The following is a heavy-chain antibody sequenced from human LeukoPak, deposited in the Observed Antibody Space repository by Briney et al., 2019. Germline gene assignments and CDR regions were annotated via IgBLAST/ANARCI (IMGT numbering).Heavy chain of an antibody. J-gene: IGHJ4*02. Sequence: GGSLRLSCAASGFTFDDCAMHWVRQAPGKGLEWVSLISGDGGNTHYADSVKGRFTISRDNSKNSLYLQMNSLRTEDTALYYCALFGESTDYYFDYWGQGTLITVS. CDR2: ISGDGGNT. CDR1: GFTFDDCA. V-gene: IGHV3-43*02. CDR3: ALFGESTDYYFDY. D-gene: IGHD3-10*02.